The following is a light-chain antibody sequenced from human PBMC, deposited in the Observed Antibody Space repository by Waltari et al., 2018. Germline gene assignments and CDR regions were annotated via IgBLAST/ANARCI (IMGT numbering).Light chain of an antibody. V-gene: IGKV3-15*01. CDR2: GAS. CDR1: QSVTSD. J-gene: IGKJ4*01. CDR3: QQYNTWPLT. Sequence: PGERVTLSCRASQSVTSDLAWYQQKPGQAPRLLIHGASARATGIAARFSGSGSGTEFTLTVASMQSEDFAIYYCQQYNTWPLTFGGGTKVEI.